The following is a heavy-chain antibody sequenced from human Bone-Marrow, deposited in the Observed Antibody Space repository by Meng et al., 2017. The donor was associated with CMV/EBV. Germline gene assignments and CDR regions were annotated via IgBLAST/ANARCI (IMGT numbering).Heavy chain of an antibody. Sequence: GESLKISCAASGFTFSSYSMNWVRQAPGKGLEWVSYISSSSSTIYYADSVKGRFTISRDNAKNSVYLQMNSLRAEDTAIYYCTTISSPFDYWGRGTLVTVSS. CDR3: TTISSPFDY. J-gene: IGHJ4*02. V-gene: IGHV3-48*04. D-gene: IGHD3-3*02. CDR2: ISSSSSTI. CDR1: GFTFSSYS.